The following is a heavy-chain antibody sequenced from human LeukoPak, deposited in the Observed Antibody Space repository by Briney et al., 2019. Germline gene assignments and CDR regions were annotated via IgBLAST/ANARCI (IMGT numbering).Heavy chain of an antibody. CDR2: IYYSWST. D-gene: IGHD6-19*01. CDR1: GGSISSYY. CDR3: ARGYSSGWYWGPRGMDV. J-gene: IGHJ6*02. V-gene: IGHV4-59*08. Sequence: SETLSLTCTGSGGSISSYYWSWIRQPPGKGLEWIGYIYYSWSTNYNPSLKSRITISVDTSKNQFSLKLSSVTAADTAVYYCARGYSSGWYWGPRGMDVWGQGTTVTVSS.